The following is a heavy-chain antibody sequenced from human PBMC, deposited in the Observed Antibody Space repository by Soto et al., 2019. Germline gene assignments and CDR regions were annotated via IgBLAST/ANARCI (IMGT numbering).Heavy chain of an antibody. Sequence: SGWSLRLSCASSVFTFISYSMNWVRQAPGKGLEWVSSISSSSSYIYYADSVKGRFTISRDNAKNSLYLQMNSLRAEDTAVYYCARGSSSGSFDYWGQGTLVTVSS. J-gene: IGHJ4*02. V-gene: IGHV3-21*01. CDR1: VFTFISYS. D-gene: IGHD6-19*01. CDR3: ARGSSSGSFDY. CDR2: ISSSSSYI.